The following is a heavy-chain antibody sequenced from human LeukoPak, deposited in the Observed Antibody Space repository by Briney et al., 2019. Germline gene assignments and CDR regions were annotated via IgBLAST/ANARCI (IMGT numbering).Heavy chain of an antibody. Sequence: PGGSLRLSCAASGFTFSSYWMHWVRQAPGKGLVWVSRINRDGSSTSYADSVKGRFTISRDNSKNSLYLQMNSLRAEATAVYYCAKCSSTSCYYYYYYMDVWGKGTTVTISS. CDR2: INRDGSST. J-gene: IGHJ6*03. CDR1: GFTFSSYW. CDR3: AKCSSTSCYYYYYYMDV. V-gene: IGHV3-74*01. D-gene: IGHD2-2*01.